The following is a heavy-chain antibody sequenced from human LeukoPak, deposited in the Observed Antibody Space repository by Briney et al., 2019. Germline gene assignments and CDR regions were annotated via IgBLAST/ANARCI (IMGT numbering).Heavy chain of an antibody. V-gene: IGHV4-59*12. Sequence: PSETLSLTCTVSGGSISSYYWSWIRQPPGKGLEWIGYIYYSGSTNYNPSLKSRVTMSLDTSMNQVSLRLTSVTAADTAVYYCARVHSYASGIEVWGQGTTVTVSS. J-gene: IGHJ6*02. D-gene: IGHD3-16*01. CDR2: IYYSGST. CDR3: ARVHSYASGIEV. CDR1: GGSISSYY.